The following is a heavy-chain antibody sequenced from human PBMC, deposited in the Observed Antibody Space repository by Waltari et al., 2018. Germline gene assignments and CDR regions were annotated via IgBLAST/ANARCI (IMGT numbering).Heavy chain of an antibody. J-gene: IGHJ4*02. CDR1: GFTFSTYV. Sequence: EVQLLESGGGLVQPGGSLRLSCAASGFTFSTYVMNWVRQAPGRGLEWGSSISDAGGISNYTDSVKGRFTISRDNSKNTLYLQMNSLRAEDTAVYYCARGSGVDYWGQGTLVTISS. D-gene: IGHD7-27*01. CDR2: ISDAGGIS. V-gene: IGHV3-23*01. CDR3: ARGSGVDY.